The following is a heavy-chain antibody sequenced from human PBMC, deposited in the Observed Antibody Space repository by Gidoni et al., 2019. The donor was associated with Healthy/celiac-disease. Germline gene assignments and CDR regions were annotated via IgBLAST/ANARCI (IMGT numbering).Heavy chain of an antibody. V-gene: IGHV3-21*01. CDR2: ISSSGSTI. D-gene: IGHD6-13*01. J-gene: IGHJ3*02. CDR1: GFTSGSYS. CDR3: ATDGYSSSWLGAFDI. Sequence: EVQLVESGGGLVKPAGSLRLSCSPSGFTSGSYSMNWVRQAPGKGLEWVSSISSSGSTIYYADSVKGRFTISRDNAKNSLYLQMNSLRAEDTAVYYCATDGYSSSWLGAFDIWGQGTMVTVSS.